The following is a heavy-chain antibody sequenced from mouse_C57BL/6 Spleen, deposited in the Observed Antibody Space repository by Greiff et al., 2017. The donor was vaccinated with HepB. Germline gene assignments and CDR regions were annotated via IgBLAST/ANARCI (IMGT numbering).Heavy chain of an antibody. J-gene: IGHJ3*01. CDR3: AREGDYDGRSSWFAY. V-gene: IGHV3-6*01. D-gene: IGHD2-4*01. CDR1: GYSITSGYY. CDR2: ISYDGSN. Sequence: DVKLQESGPGLVKPSQSLSLTCSVTGYSITSGYYWNWIRQFPGNKLEWMGYISYDGSNNYNPSLKNRISITRDTSKNQFFLKLNSVTTEDTATYYCAREGDYDGRSSWFAYWGQGTLVTVSA.